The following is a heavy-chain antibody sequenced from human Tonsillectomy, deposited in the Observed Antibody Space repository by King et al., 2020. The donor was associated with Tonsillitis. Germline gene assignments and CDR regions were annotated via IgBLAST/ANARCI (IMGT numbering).Heavy chain of an antibody. Sequence: VQLVESGGGLVQPGGYLRLSCAASGFTFSSDAFSWVRQAPGWVLEWVSAISGRVISTYYSDSVKGRFNISRDNSKNTLYLQMNSLRAEDTAEYYCAKEDYSSGWSFDYWGQGTLVTVSS. V-gene: IGHV3-23*04. CDR2: ISGRVIST. CDR3: AKEDYSSGWSFDY. D-gene: IGHD6-19*01. J-gene: IGHJ4*02. CDR1: GFTFSSDA.